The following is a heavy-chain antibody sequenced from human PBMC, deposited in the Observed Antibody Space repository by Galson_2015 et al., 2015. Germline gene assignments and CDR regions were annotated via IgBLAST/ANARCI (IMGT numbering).Heavy chain of an antibody. CDR3: ARVRGSSSSYFDY. CDR2: IKQDGSEK. Sequence: SLRLCCAASGFTFSSYWMSWVRQAPGKGLEWVANIKQDGSEKYYVDSVKGRFTISRDNAKNSLYLQMNSLRAEDTAVYYCARVRGSSSSYFDYWGQGALVTVSS. V-gene: IGHV3-7*01. D-gene: IGHD6-6*01. CDR1: GFTFSSYW. J-gene: IGHJ4*02.